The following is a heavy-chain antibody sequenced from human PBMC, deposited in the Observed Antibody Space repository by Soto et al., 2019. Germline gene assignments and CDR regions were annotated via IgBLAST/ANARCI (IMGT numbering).Heavy chain of an antibody. CDR1: GYTFTSYA. V-gene: IGHV1-3*01. CDR2: INAGNGNT. Sequence: GASVKVSCKASGYTFTSYAMHWVRQAPGQRLEWMVWINAGNGNTKYSQKFQGRVTITRDTSASTGYMELSSLRSEDTAVYYCARDRGIAAAGRFDYWGQGTLVTVSS. D-gene: IGHD6-13*01. CDR3: ARDRGIAAAGRFDY. J-gene: IGHJ4*02.